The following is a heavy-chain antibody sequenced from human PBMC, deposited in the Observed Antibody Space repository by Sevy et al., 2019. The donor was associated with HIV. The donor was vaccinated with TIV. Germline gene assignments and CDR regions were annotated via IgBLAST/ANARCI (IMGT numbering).Heavy chain of an antibody. CDR2: INPNSGGT. J-gene: IGHJ6*02. Sequence: ASVKVSCKASGYTFTGYYMHWVRQAPGQGLEWMGRINPNSGGTNYAQKFQGRVTMTRDTSISTAYMELSRLRSDDTAVYYCAKLPGIAAACTGGVQVWTSEYYYYYGMDVWGQGTTVTVSS. D-gene: IGHD6-13*01. CDR1: GYTFTGYY. CDR3: AKLPGIAAACTGGVQVWTSEYYYYYGMDV. V-gene: IGHV1-2*06.